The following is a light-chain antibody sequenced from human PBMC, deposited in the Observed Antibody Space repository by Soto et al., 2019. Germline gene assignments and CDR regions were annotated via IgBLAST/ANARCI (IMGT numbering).Light chain of an antibody. CDR2: LNSDGSH. V-gene: IGLV4-69*01. J-gene: IGLJ3*02. Sequence: QPVLTQSPSASASLGASVTLTCTLSSGPGSYGIAWHQQQPDKGPRFLMRLNSDGSHSKGDGIPDRFSGSSSGAEHYLTISSLQSEDEADYYCQTWGAGIQVFGGGTKLTVL. CDR1: SGPGSYG. CDR3: QTWGAGIQV.